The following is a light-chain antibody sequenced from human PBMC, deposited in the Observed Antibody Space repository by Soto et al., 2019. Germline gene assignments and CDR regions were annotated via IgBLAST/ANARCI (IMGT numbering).Light chain of an antibody. V-gene: IGKV1-9*01. CDR1: QGISTY. CDR3: QQLNSDWYA. J-gene: IGKJ2*01. CDR2: GAS. Sequence: DIQLTQSPSFLSASVGDRVTITCRASQGISTYLAWYLQRPGKAPKLLIYGASTLQSGVPSRFSGSGSGTDFTLTISRLQPEDFGTYYCQQLNSDWYAFGQGTKLEIK.